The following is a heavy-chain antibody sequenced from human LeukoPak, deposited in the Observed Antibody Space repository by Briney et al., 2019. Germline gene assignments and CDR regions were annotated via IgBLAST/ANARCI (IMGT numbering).Heavy chain of an antibody. CDR3: ASSDSSSWYSSYYYYYMDV. D-gene: IGHD6-13*01. CDR1: GYTFTSYY. J-gene: IGHJ6*03. CDR2: INPSGGST. Sequence: ASVKVSYKASGYTFTSYYMHWVRQAPGQGLEWMGIINPSGGSTSYAQKFQGRVTMTRDMSTSTVYMELSSLRSEDTAVYYCASSDSSSWYSSYYYYYMDVWGKGTTVTVSS. V-gene: IGHV1-46*01.